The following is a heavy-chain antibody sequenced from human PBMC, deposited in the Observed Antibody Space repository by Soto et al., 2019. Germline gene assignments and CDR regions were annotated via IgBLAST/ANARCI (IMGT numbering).Heavy chain of an antibody. CDR1: GFTFSDYY. V-gene: IGHV3-11*01. Sequence: QVQLVESGGGLVKPGGSLRLSCAVSGFTFSDYYMSWIRQAPGKGLEWVSYISSSGSTIYYADSVKGRFTICRDKAKNSLYLTMNSLRAEDTAVYYCARDATDRRGWFHYWYFDLWGRGTLVTVSS. CDR3: ARDATDRRGWFHYWYFDL. CDR2: ISSSGSTI. D-gene: IGHD6-19*01. J-gene: IGHJ2*01.